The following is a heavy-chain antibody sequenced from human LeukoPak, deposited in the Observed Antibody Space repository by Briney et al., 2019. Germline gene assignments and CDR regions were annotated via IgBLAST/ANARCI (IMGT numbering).Heavy chain of an antibody. J-gene: IGHJ3*02. CDR1: GYIFSNYW. Sequence: GESLKISCKGSGYIFSNYWIGWVRQMPGKGLQWMGIIYPGDSDTRYSPSSQGQVTISVDKSISTAYLQWSSLKASDTAMYYCARQRPMIRGVIGAFDIWGQGTMVTVSS. CDR3: ARQRPMIRGVIGAFDI. CDR2: IYPGDSDT. D-gene: IGHD3-10*01. V-gene: IGHV5-51*01.